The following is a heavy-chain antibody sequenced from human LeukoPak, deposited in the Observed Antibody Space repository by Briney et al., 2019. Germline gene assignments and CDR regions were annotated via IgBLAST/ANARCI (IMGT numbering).Heavy chain of an antibody. V-gene: IGHV3-48*01. CDR1: GFTFSSYS. J-gene: IGHJ6*03. Sequence: GGSLRLACAACGFTFSSYSMNWVRKAPGKGLEWVSYISSSSSTIYYADSVKGRFTISRDNAKNSLYLQMNSLRAEDTAVYYCASLPMWYGSGSYYETYYYYYYMDVWGKGITVTVSS. CDR2: ISSSSSTI. CDR3: ASLPMWYGSGSYYETYYYYYYMDV. D-gene: IGHD3-10*01.